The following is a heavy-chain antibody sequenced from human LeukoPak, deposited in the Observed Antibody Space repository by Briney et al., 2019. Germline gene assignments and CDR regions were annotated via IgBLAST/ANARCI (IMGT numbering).Heavy chain of an antibody. CDR2: IYYSGST. CDR1: GGSISSYY. J-gene: IGHJ5*02. V-gene: IGHV4-59*01. D-gene: IGHD3-22*01. Sequence: PSETLSLTCTVSGGSISSYYWSWIRQPPGKGLEWIGYIYYSGSTNYNPSLKSRVTISVDTSKNQFSLKLSSVTAADTAVYYCARDVGYGYDSSGYWFDPWGQGTLVTVSS. CDR3: ARDVGYGYDSSGYWFDP.